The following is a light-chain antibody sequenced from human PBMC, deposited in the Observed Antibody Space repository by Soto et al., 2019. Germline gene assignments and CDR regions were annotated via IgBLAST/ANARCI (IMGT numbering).Light chain of an antibody. CDR3: HQVYTYPRT. V-gene: IGKV1-9*01. Sequence: IQLTHSPSPLSASVGDRVTITCRASQGVRGYLAWFQQRPGKAPKLLIFGASTLQNGVPARFSGGGFGTEFTLTITSLQPEDFATYYCHQVYTYPRTFGQGTKVEIK. J-gene: IGKJ1*01. CDR2: GAS. CDR1: QGVRGY.